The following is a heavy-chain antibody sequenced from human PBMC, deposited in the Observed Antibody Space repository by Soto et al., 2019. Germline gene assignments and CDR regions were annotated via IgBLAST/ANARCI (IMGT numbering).Heavy chain of an antibody. CDR2: INHSGSP. Sequence: SETVSLTRAVYGGSFSGYYWSWLGQPPGKGLEWIGGINHSGSPNYYPSLKIRVTISVDTSKNQFSLKLSSVTAADTAVYYCARGAKYSSSWYRWFDPWGQGTPVTV. CDR3: ARGAKYSSSWYRWFDP. D-gene: IGHD6-13*01. V-gene: IGHV4-34*01. CDR1: GGSFSGYY. J-gene: IGHJ5*02.